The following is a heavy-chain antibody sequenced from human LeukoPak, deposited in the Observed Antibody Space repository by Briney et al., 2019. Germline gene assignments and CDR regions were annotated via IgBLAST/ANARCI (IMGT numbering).Heavy chain of an antibody. J-gene: IGHJ5*02. CDR1: GFTFSSYS. CDR3: ARDPSRIAVAGTRVNRFDP. CDR2: ISSSSSYI. Sequence: TGGSLRLSCAASGFTFSSYSMNWVRQAPGKGLEWVSSISSSSSYIYYADSVKGRFTISRDNAKNSLYLQMNSLRAEDTAVYYCARDPSRIAVAGTRVNRFDPWGQGTLVTVSS. V-gene: IGHV3-21*01. D-gene: IGHD6-19*01.